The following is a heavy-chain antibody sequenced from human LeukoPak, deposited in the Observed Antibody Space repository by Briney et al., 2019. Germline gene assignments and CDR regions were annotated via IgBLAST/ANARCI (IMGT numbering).Heavy chain of an antibody. Sequence: WGSLSLTCDVSGGSFGGYYLSWIRQPPGKGLEWIGEINHSGSTNYNPAPKSRVTISVDTSKNQFSLKLSSVTAADTAVYYCARLVTYYYDSSGYYGYFDYWGQGTLVTVSS. CDR1: GGSFGGYY. CDR3: ARLVTYYYDSSGYYGYFDY. CDR2: INHSGST. V-gene: IGHV4-34*01. J-gene: IGHJ4*02. D-gene: IGHD3-22*01.